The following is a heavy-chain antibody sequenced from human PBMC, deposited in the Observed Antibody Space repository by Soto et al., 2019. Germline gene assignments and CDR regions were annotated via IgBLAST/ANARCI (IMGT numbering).Heavy chain of an antibody. J-gene: IGHJ4*02. Sequence: SETLSLTCTVSGGSISSSSHYWGWIRQPPGKGLEWIGSTYYSGSTHYNPSLKSRVTVYGDLSKNQFSLKVSSVTAADTALYYCARQIAISWDSFDYWGQGALVTVSS. D-gene: IGHD6-13*01. CDR1: GGSISSSSHY. CDR3: ARQIAISWDSFDY. CDR2: TYYSGST. V-gene: IGHV4-39*01.